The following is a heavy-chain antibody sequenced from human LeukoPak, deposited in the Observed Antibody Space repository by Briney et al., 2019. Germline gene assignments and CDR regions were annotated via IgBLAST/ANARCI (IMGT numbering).Heavy chain of an antibody. V-gene: IGHV1-8*01. Sequence: ASVKVSCKASGYTLTRFDINWVRQTTGQVLEWMGWMNPNSGNKGYAQKFQGRFTMTMNTSTSTAYMELTSLTSEDTAVYYCARGQKSSGYWFDPWGQGTLVTVSS. CDR1: GYTLTRFD. CDR2: MNPNSGNK. D-gene: IGHD3-22*01. J-gene: IGHJ5*02. CDR3: ARGQKSSGYWFDP.